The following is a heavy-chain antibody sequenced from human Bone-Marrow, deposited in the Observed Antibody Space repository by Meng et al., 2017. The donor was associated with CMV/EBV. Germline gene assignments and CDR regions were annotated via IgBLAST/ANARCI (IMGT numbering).Heavy chain of an antibody. V-gene: IGHV4-34*01. CDR1: GGSFSGYY. J-gene: IGHJ6*02. CDR2: INHSGST. CDR3: ARGRGFFWSDGMDV. D-gene: IGHD3-3*01. Sequence: GSLRRSCAVYGGSFSGYYWSWIRQPPGKGLEWIGEINHSGSTNYNPSLKSRVTISVDTSKNQFSLKLSSVTAADTAVYYCARGRGFFWSDGMDVWGQGTTVSVSS.